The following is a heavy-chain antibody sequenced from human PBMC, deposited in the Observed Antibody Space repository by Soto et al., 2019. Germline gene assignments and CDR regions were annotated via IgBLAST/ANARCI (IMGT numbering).Heavy chain of an antibody. CDR3: ARGGYGSGSYYYFDY. V-gene: IGHV4-31*03. D-gene: IGHD3-10*01. CDR2: IYYSGST. CDR1: GASISSGGYY. Sequence: SETLSLTCTVAGASISSGGYYWSWIRQHPGKGLEWIGYIYYSGSTYYNPSLKSRVTISVDTSKNQFSLKMSSVTAADTAVYYCARGGYGSGSYYYFDYWGQGTLVT. J-gene: IGHJ4*02.